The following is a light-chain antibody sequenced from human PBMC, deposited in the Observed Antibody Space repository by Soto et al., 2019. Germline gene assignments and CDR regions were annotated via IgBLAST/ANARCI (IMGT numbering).Light chain of an antibody. CDR1: SNDIGITKY. J-gene: IGLJ3*02. V-gene: IGLV2-8*01. CDR2: EVT. Sequence: QSALTQPPSASGSPGQSVTISCTGTSNDIGITKYVSWYQQRPGKVPKLMIYEVTERPSGVPDRFSGSKSGNTASLTVSGLQTEDEAAYYCSSYVDTTTLVFGGGTKRTVL. CDR3: SSYVDTTTLV.